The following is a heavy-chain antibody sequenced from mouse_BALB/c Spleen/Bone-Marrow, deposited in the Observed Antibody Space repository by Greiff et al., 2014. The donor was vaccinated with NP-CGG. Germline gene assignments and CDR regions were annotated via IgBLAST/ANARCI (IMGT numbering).Heavy chain of an antibody. Sequence: LQQSGSELVRPGASVKLSCKASGYTFTSYWMHWVKQRPGQVLEWIGNIYPGSGSTNYDEKFKSKATLTVDTSSSTAYMQLSSLTSEDSAVYYCTRGGVYYAYDGAWFAYWGQGTLVTVSA. V-gene: IGHV1S22*01. CDR1: GYTFTSYW. CDR2: IYPGSGST. J-gene: IGHJ3*01. D-gene: IGHD2-2*01. CDR3: TRGGVYYAYDGAWFAY.